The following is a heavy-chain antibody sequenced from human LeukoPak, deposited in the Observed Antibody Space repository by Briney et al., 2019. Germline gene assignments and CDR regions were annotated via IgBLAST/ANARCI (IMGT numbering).Heavy chain of an antibody. V-gene: IGHV4-59*08. CDR1: GGSISSYY. CDR3: ARGLSSSPEGY. Sequence: PSETLSLTCTVSGGSISSYYWSWIRQPPGKGLEYIGFIFYSGNTNYNPSLKSRVTISVDMSKNQFSLKLSSVTAADTAVYYCARGLSSSPEGYWGQGTLVTVSS. D-gene: IGHD6-13*01. CDR2: IFYSGNT. J-gene: IGHJ4*02.